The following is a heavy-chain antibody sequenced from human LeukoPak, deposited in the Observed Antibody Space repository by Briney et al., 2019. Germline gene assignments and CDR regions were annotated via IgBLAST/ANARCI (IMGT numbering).Heavy chain of an antibody. J-gene: IGHJ4*02. D-gene: IGHD1-1*01. V-gene: IGHV3-30*18. Sequence: GGSLRLSCAASRFTFSACGMHWVRQAPGKGLEWVAAISFDGGHKYYADSAKGRFTISRDNSMNTLYLQMNSLRAEDTAVYYCAKGTAVDRQYFENWGQGTLVTVSS. CDR3: AKGTAVDRQYFEN. CDR2: ISFDGGHK. CDR1: RFTFSACG.